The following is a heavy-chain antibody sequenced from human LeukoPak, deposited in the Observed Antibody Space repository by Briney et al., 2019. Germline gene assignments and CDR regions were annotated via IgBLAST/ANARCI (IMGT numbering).Heavy chain of an antibody. CDR3: ARQRDYADYLDAFDI. CDR1: GGSIGSHY. Sequence: SETLSLTCTVSGGSIGSHYWSWIRQPPGKGLEWIGFIYVSGSTNYNPSLKSRLTISQDTSKNQFSLKLSSVTAADTAVYYCARQRDYADYLDAFDIWGQGTMVTVSS. CDR2: IYVSGST. J-gene: IGHJ3*02. V-gene: IGHV4-59*08. D-gene: IGHD4-17*01.